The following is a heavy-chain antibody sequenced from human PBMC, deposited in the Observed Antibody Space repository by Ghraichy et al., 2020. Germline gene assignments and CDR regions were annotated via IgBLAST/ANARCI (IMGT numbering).Heavy chain of an antibody. J-gene: IGHJ4*02. CDR2: IYPGDSDT. CDR1: GYTFTTYW. V-gene: IGHV5-51*01. D-gene: IGHD3-10*01. CDR3: ARNPGPGSVSDY. Sequence: GESLNISCKGSGYTFTTYWIGRVRQMPGKGLEWMGIIYPGDSDTRYSPSFQGQVTISADKSISTAYLQWSNLKASDSAMYYCARNPGPGSVSDYWGQGTLVAVSS.